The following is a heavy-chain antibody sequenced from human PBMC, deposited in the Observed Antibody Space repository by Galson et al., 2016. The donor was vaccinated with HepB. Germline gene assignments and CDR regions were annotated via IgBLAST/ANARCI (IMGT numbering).Heavy chain of an antibody. CDR2: IHTDGSSP. V-gene: IGHV3-74*01. CDR1: GFTFTSNY. Sequence: SLRLSCAASGFTFTSNYMHWVRQAPGKGLVWVSGIHTDGSSPIYADSVKGRFTITRDNTKNTLYLQMNSLRAEDSAVYYCGRGAYFGMDVWGLGTLVAVSS. CDR3: GRGAYFGMDV. J-gene: IGHJ6*02.